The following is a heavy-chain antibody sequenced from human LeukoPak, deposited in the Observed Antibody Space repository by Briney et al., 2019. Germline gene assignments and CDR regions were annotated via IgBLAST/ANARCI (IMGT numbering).Heavy chain of an antibody. V-gene: IGHV3-21*01. CDR3: ARVDTAMVIDY. D-gene: IGHD5-18*01. CDR2: ISSSSSYI. J-gene: IGHJ4*02. CDR1: GFTFSSYS. Sequence: GGSLRLSCAASGFTFSSYSMNWVRQAPGKGLEGVSSISSSSSYIYYADSVKGRFTISRDNAKNSLYLQMNSLRAEDTAVYYCARVDTAMVIDYWGQGTLVTVSS.